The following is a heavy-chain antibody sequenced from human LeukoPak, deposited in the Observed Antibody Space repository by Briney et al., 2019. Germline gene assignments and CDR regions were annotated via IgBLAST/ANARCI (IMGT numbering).Heavy chain of an antibody. V-gene: IGHV3-15*07. J-gene: IGHJ4*02. CDR3: TTDRGALRY. Sequence: KSGGSLRLSCAASGFTFSDAWMNWVRQAPGKGLEWVGRIKSKTYGGTTDYAAPVKGRFTISRDDSRNTLYLQMDSLKTEDTAVFYCTTDRGALRYWGQGTLVTVSS. D-gene: IGHD2-21*02. CDR2: IKSKTYGGTT. CDR1: GFTFSDAW.